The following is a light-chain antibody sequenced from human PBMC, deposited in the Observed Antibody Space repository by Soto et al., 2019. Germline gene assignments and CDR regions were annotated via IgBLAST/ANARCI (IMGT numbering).Light chain of an antibody. J-gene: IGLJ1*01. V-gene: IGLV3-21*04. Sequence: SYELTQPPSLSVAPGKTARITGGGDNLAIKSVHWCQQKPGQAPVLVIYYGSARPSGIPERFSGSASGNTATLTISRVEAGDEADYYCQVWDSNSDHYVFGTGTKLTVL. CDR2: YGS. CDR3: QVWDSNSDHYV. CDR1: NLAIKS.